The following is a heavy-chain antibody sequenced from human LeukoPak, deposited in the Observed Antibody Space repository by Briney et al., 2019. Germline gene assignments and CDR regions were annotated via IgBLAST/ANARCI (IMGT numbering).Heavy chain of an antibody. V-gene: IGHV3-30-3*01. CDR2: ISYDGSNK. J-gene: IGHJ4*02. Sequence: GGSLRLSCAASGFTFSSYAMHWVRQAPGKGLEWVAVISYDGSNKYYADSVKGRFTISRDNSKNTLYLQMNSLRAEDTAVYYCARVLGGAQWFDYWGQGTLVTVSS. D-gene: IGHD1-26*01. CDR3: ARVLGGAQWFDY. CDR1: GFTFSSYA.